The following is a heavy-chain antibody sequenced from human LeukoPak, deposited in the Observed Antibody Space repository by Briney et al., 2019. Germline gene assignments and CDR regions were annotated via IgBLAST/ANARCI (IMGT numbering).Heavy chain of an antibody. V-gene: IGHV4-4*02. D-gene: IGHD3-22*01. CDR2: IYHSGSA. J-gene: IGHJ6*04. CDR3: AGDRYYYDSSGYYKLDV. Sequence: SETLSLTCAVSGGSISSSNWWNWVRQPPGKGLEWIGEIYHSGSANYNPSLTSRVTMSVDTSKNQFSLKLSSVTAADTAVYYCAGDRYYYDSSGYYKLDVWGKGTTVTISS. CDR1: GGSISSSNW.